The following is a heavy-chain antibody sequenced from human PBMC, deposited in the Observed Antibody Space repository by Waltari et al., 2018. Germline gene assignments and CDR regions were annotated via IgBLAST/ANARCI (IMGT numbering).Heavy chain of an antibody. CDR3: AKGDWLDF. D-gene: IGHD3-9*01. V-gene: IGHV3-23*01. CDR2: INDDNYST. CDR1: GFTFSRYA. J-gene: IGHJ4*02. Sequence: EVQLLESGGGLVQPGRSLRLSCVASGFTFSRYAMTWVRQAPGRGLEWVAVINDDNYSTQYANSVKGRFTISRDNSKNTLYLQMNSLKGEDTALYYCAKGDWLDFWGQGTRVTVSS.